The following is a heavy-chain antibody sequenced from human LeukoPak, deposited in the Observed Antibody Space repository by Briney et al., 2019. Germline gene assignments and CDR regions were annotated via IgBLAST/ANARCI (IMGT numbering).Heavy chain of an antibody. CDR3: ARVSGAERHSGSYYYYYYGMDV. V-gene: IGHV4-4*07. Sequence: PSETLSLTCTVSGGSISSYYWSWIRQPAGKGLEWIGRIYTSGSTNYNPSLKSRVTISVDTSKNQFSLKLSSVTAADTAVYYCARVSGAERHSGSYYYYYYGMDVWGQGTTVTVSS. CDR1: GGSISSYY. D-gene: IGHD1-26*01. J-gene: IGHJ6*02. CDR2: IYTSGST.